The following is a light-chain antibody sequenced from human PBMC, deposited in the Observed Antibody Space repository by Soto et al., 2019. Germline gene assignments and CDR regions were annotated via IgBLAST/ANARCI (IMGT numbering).Light chain of an antibody. CDR3: QQYNGYST. Sequence: DIQMPQFPSSLSASLGDRFTITCRASQSISSYLNWYQQKPGKAPKLLIYDASSLGSGVPSRFSGSGSGTEFTLTISSLQPDDFATYYCQQYNGYSTLGQGTKVDIK. CDR1: QSISSY. V-gene: IGKV1-5*01. CDR2: DAS. J-gene: IGKJ2*01.